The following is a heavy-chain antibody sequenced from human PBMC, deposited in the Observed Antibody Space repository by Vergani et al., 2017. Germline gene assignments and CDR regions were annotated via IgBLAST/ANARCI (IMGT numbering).Heavy chain of an antibody. D-gene: IGHD6-19*01. J-gene: IGHJ4*02. CDR2: ISAYNGNT. CDR3: ARQAGAARRTPYYFDY. CDR1: GGTFSSYG. Sequence: QVQLVQSGAEVKKPGSSVKVSCKASGGTFSSYGISWVRQAPGQGLEWMGWISAYNGNTNYAQKLQGRVTMTTDTSTSTAYMELSSVTAADTAVYYCARQAGAARRTPYYFDYWGQGTLVTVSS. V-gene: IGHV1-18*01.